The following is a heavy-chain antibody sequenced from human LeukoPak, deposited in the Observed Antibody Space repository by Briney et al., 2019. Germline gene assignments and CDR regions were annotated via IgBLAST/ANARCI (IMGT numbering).Heavy chain of an antibody. CDR2: ISGSGGST. CDR1: GFTFSSFA. Sequence: PAGSLRLSGAASGFTFSSFAMSWDRQAPGKGREWVSAISGSGGSTFYADAVTTRFTISRDNPRNTMYLQTNCMRAEDTAVYWCAKLPRWIYYESIGLYSHTYYFDYWGEGTLVTVSS. CDR3: AKLPRWIYYESIGLYSHTYYFDY. D-gene: IGHD3-22*01. V-gene: IGHV3-23*01. J-gene: IGHJ4*02.